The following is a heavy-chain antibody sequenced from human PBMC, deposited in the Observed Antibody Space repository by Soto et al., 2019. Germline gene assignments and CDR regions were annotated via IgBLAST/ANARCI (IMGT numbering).Heavy chain of an antibody. Sequence: SETLSLTCTVSGGSISSYYWSWIRQPPGKGLEWIGYIYYSGSTNYNPSLKSRVTISVDTSKNQFSLKLSSVTAADTAVYYCARHPRGDYYFDYLGQGTLVTVSS. CDR1: GGSISSYY. D-gene: IGHD2-21*02. CDR2: IYYSGST. J-gene: IGHJ4*02. V-gene: IGHV4-59*08. CDR3: ARHPRGDYYFDY.